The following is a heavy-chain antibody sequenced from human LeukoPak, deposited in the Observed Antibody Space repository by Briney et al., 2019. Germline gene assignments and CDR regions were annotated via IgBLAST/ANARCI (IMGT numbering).Heavy chain of an antibody. Sequence: GGSLTLSCAASGFTLSTYSMNWVRQAPGKGLEWVSSISSNINYIYYADSVKGRFTISRDNAKTSLYLQMNSLRAEDTAVYYCARDLGIAARPTFAYWGQGTLVTVSS. CDR3: ARDLGIAARPTFAY. J-gene: IGHJ4*02. CDR1: GFTLSTYS. V-gene: IGHV3-21*01. D-gene: IGHD6-6*01. CDR2: ISSNINYI.